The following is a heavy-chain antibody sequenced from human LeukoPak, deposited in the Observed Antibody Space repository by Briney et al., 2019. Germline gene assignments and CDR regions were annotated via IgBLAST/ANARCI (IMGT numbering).Heavy chain of an antibody. D-gene: IGHD2-2*01. CDR3: ARPQHCSATTCSGPVRY. V-gene: IGHV4-34*01. CDR1: DESLSGYN. CDR2: IDHLGRT. Sequence: KTSETLSLTCAVYDESLSGYNWNWIRQPPGKGLEWIGEIDHLGRTHYNPSLKSRVGISIDTSKNQFSLKMTSVTAADTAVYFCARPQHCSATTCSGPVRYWGQGNLVLVSS. J-gene: IGHJ4*03.